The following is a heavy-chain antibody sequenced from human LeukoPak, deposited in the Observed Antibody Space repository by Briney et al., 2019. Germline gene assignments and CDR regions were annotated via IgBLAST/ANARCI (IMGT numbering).Heavy chain of an antibody. CDR2: IKQDGSQK. V-gene: IGHV3-7*03. J-gene: IGHJ4*02. CDR1: GFTFNRYW. CDR3: ASAARQRCLQIDY. Sequence: GGSLRLSCAAAGFTFNRYWMNWVRQAPGKGLEWVANIKQDGSQKYYVDSVKGRFTISRDNAKNSLYLQMDSLRAEDTAVYYCASAARQRCLQIDYWGQGTLVTVSS. D-gene: IGHD5-24*01.